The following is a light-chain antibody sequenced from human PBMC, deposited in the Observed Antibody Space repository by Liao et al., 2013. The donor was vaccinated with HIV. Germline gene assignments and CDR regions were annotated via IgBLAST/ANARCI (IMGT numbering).Light chain of an antibody. CDR1: NIGSKS. Sequence: SYVLTQPPSVSVAPGKTARITCGRNNIGSKSVHWYQQRPGQSPVLVIYQDTKRPSRIPERFSGSNSGTTATLSVSGTQAMDEADYYCQAWDSGTAVFGGGTKLTVL. CDR2: QDT. V-gene: IGLV3-21*01. J-gene: IGLJ2*01. CDR3: QAWDSGTAV.